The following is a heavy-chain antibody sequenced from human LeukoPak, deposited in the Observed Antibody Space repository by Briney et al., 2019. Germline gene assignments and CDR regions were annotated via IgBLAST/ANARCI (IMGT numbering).Heavy chain of an antibody. J-gene: IGHJ4*02. V-gene: IGHV3-7*01. D-gene: IGHD6-13*01. CDR1: GFTFSSYW. CDR2: IKQDGSEK. CDR3: ARVHRGEQQLANYYFDY. Sequence: GGSLRLSCAASGFTFSSYWMSWVRQAPGKGLEWVANIKQDGSEKYYMDSVKGRFTISRDNAKNSLYLQMNSLRAEDTAVYYCARVHRGEQQLANYYFDYWGQGTLVTVSS.